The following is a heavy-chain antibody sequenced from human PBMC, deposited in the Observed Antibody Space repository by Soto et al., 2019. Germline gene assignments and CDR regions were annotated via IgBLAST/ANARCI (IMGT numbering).Heavy chain of an antibody. Sequence: GSLRRACTAFGFTFSTYSMGGVRQAPGKGLEWVSFISNNGGTMYYADSVKGRFTISRDNAKNSLYLQMNSLRDEDTAVYYCARQISPAAYDYWGQGTLVTVSS. CDR3: ARQISPAAYDY. CDR2: ISNNGGTM. J-gene: IGHJ4*02. V-gene: IGHV3-48*02. CDR1: GFTFSTYS. D-gene: IGHD2-2*01.